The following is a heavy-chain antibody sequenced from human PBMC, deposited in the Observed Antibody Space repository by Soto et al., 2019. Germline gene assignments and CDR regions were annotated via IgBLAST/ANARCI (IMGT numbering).Heavy chain of an antibody. CDR3: ARGDYDYIWGSYRSFDS. D-gene: IGHD3-16*02. V-gene: IGHV3-11*01. Sequence: VQLLESGGGLVKPGGSLRLSCAASGFTFSYYYMSWVRQAPGKGLEWVSYISSSGTTIYYAESVKGRFTISRDNAKDSLYLQMNSLRAEDTAVYFCARGDYDYIWGSYRSFDSWGQGTLVTVSS. J-gene: IGHJ4*02. CDR1: GFTFSYYY. CDR2: ISSSGTTI.